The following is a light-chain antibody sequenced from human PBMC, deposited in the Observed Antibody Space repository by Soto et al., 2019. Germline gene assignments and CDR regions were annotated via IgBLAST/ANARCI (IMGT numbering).Light chain of an antibody. V-gene: IGLV4-69*01. CDR3: QTWGTGIQV. Sequence: QPVLTQSPSASASLGASVKLTCTLSSGHSSYAIAWHQQQPEKGPGYLMKLNSDGSRSKGDGIPDRFSGSSSGAERYLTISSLQSEDEADYYCQTWGTGIQVFGGGTKLTVL. CDR1: SGHSSYA. J-gene: IGLJ3*02. CDR2: LNSDGSR.